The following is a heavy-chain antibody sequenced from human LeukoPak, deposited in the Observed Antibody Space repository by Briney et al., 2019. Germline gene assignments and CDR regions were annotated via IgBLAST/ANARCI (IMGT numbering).Heavy chain of an antibody. D-gene: IGHD3-9*01. CDR3: ARGGDDDSGYDY. J-gene: IGHJ4*02. V-gene: IGHV1-2*04. CDR2: INPNSGDT. CDR1: GYTFATYY. Sequence: ASVKVSCKASGYTFATYYIHWVRQAPGQGLEWMGWINPNSGDTNYAQTFQGWVTMTRDTSMNTAYVELNRLRSDDTAVYYCARGGDDDSGYDYWGQGTLVTVSS.